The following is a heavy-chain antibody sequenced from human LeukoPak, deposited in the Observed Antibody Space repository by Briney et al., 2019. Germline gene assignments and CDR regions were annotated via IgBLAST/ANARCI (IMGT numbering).Heavy chain of an antibody. CDR2: IIPIFGTA. D-gene: IGHD4-17*01. V-gene: IGHV1-69*05. CDR1: GGTSSSYA. Sequence: ASVKVSCKASGGTSSSYAISWVRQAPGQGLEWMGGIIPIFGTANYAQKFQGRVTITTDESTSTAYMELSSLRSEDTAVYYCARSPTVTTDAFDIWGQGTMVTVSS. J-gene: IGHJ3*02. CDR3: ARSPTVTTDAFDI.